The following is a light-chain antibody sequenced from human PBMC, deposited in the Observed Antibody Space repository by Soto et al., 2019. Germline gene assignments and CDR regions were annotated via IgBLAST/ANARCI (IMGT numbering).Light chain of an antibody. Sequence: DIQMTQSPSTLSASVGDSVSITCRASQSVSFFLAWYQQKPGKAPKLLIYQASTLGRGVPSRFSGSGSGTDFSLNISILQPDDFASYYCQHYKSYPLTFGGGTKVEIK. V-gene: IGKV1-5*03. CDR1: QSVSFF. CDR3: QHYKSYPLT. J-gene: IGKJ4*01. CDR2: QAS.